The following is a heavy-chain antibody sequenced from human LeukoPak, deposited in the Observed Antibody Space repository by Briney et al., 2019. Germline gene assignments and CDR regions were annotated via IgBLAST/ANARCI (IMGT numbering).Heavy chain of an antibody. D-gene: IGHD3-3*01. CDR3: TTSPGITVFGVVTDY. CDR1: GPTFRNAC. CDR2: IESSTDGGTT. Sequence: GGSLRLSCAASGPTFRNACMNWVSQAPGKGLEWVGRIESSTDGGTTDYAAPVKGRFTMSRDDSKNTLYLQMNNVKTEDTGVYYCTTSPGITVFGVVTDYWGQGTLVIVSS. V-gene: IGHV3-15*04. J-gene: IGHJ4*02.